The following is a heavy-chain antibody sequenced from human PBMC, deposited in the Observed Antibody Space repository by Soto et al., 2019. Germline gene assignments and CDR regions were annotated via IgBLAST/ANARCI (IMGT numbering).Heavy chain of an antibody. V-gene: IGHV5-51*01. Sequence: PGESLKISCKGSGYTFTSYWIGWVRQMPGKGLEWMGIINPVDSDTRYCPSFQGQVTISADKSISTAYLQWTSLKASDTAMYYCAKFFSGFFSHFASWGRGTRFPVSS. J-gene: IGHJ4*02. CDR3: AKFFSGFFSHFAS. D-gene: IGHD3-10*01. CDR1: GYTFTSYW. CDR2: INPVDSDT.